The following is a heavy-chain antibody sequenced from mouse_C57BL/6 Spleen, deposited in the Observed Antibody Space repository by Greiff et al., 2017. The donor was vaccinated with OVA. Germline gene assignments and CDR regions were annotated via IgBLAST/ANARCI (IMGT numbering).Heavy chain of an antibody. D-gene: IGHD1-1*01. J-gene: IGHJ3*01. V-gene: IGHV1-55*01. Sequence: QVHVKQPGAELVKPGASVKMSCKASGYTFTSYWITWVKQRPGQGLEWIGDIYPGSGSTNYNEKFKSKATLTVDTSSSTAYMQLSSLTSEDSAVYYCARSRYYGSGAYWGQGTLVTVSA. CDR2: IYPGSGST. CDR1: GYTFTSYW. CDR3: ARSRYYGSGAY.